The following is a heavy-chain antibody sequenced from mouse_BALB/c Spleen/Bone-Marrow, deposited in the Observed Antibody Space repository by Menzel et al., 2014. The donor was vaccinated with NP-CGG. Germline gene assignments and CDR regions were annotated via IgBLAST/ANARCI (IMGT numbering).Heavy chain of an antibody. V-gene: IGHV2-6-7*01. D-gene: IGHD2-4*01. CDR1: GFSLTGYG. J-gene: IGHJ4*01. CDR3: ARDSFLITRALDY. CDR2: IWGDGST. Sequence: VQGVESGPGLVAPSQSLSITCTVSGFSLTGYGVSWVRQPPGKGLEWLGMIWGDGSTDYNSALKSRLGINKDNSKSQVFLKMNSLQTDDTARYYCARDSFLITRALDYWGQGTSVTVSS.